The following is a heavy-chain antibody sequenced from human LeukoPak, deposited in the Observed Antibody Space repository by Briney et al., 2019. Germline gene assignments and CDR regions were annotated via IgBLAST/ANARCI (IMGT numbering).Heavy chain of an antibody. CDR2: ITGEGDIT. D-gene: IGHD4-17*01. V-gene: IGHV3-43*02. CDR1: GFTFGDYA. CDR3: AKDIPTSDYVFDT. J-gene: IGHJ4*02. Sequence: GGSLRLSCAASGFTFGDYAMHWVRQPPGKGLEWLSLITGEGDITYHADSVKGRFTISRDNNENSLYLQMNSLRTEDTALYYCAKDIPTSDYVFDTWGQGTL.